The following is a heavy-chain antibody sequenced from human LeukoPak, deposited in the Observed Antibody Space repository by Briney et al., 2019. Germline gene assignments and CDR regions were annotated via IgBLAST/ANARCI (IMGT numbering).Heavy chain of an antibody. V-gene: IGHV1-8*03. Sequence: GASVKVSCKVSGYTLTELSMHWVRQATGQGLEWMGWMNPNSGNTGYAQKFQGRVTITRNTSISTAYMELSSLRSEDTAVYYCARGRRGYGLDYWGQGTLVTVSS. CDR2: MNPNSGNT. CDR1: GYTLTELS. CDR3: ARGRRGYGLDY. J-gene: IGHJ4*02. D-gene: IGHD3-3*01.